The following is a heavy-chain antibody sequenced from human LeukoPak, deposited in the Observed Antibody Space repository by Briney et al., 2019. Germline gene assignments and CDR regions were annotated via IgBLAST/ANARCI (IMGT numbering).Heavy chain of an antibody. D-gene: IGHD3-10*01. CDR1: GYTFTGYY. CDR2: INPNSGGT. V-gene: IGHV1-2*02. CDR3: ARALYYYGSGSYSRHYYYYGMDV. Sequence: ASVKVSCKASGYTFTGYYMHWVRQAPGQGLEWMGWINPNSGGTNYAQKFQGRVTMTRDASISTAYMELSRLRSDDTAVYYCARALYYYGSGSYSRHYYYYGMDVWGQGTTVTVSS. J-gene: IGHJ6*02.